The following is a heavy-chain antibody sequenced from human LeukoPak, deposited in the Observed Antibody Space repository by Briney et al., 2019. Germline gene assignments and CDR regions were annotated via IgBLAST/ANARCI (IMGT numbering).Heavy chain of an antibody. V-gene: IGHV3-33*01. CDR3: ARGMTYYYGMDV. J-gene: IGHJ6*02. Sequence: GGSLRLSCAASGFTFSSFGMHWVRQAPGKGLEWVAVIWSDGNNKYYADSVKGRFTISRDNSKNTLYLQMNSLRAEDTAVYYCARGMTYYYGMDVWGQGTTVTVSS. CDR1: GFTFSSFG. CDR2: IWSDGNNK. D-gene: IGHD2-8*01.